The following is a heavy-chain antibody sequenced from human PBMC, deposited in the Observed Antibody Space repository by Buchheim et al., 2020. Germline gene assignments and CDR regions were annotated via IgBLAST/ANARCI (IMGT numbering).Heavy chain of an antibody. CDR2: IWYDGSNK. CDR1: GFTFSSYG. V-gene: IGHV3-33*01. J-gene: IGHJ6*02. CDR3: ARDNFWAAGNVFSHYYGMDV. Sequence: QVQLVESGGGVVQPGRSLRLSCAASGFTFSSYGMHWVRQAPGKGLEWVAVIWYDGSNKYYADSVKGRFTISRDNSKNTLYLQMNSLRAEDTAVYYCARDNFWAAGNVFSHYYGMDVWGQGTT. D-gene: IGHD6-13*01.